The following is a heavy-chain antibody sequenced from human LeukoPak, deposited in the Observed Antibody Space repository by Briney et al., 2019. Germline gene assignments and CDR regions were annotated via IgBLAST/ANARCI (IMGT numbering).Heavy chain of an antibody. CDR3: ARVGYSSGWPYFDY. D-gene: IGHD6-19*01. V-gene: IGHV1-69*01. J-gene: IGHJ4*02. CDR2: IIPIFGTA. Sequence: GIIPIFGTANYAQKFQGRVTITADESTSTAYMELSSLRSEDTAVYYCARVGYSSGWPYFDYWGQGTLVTVSS.